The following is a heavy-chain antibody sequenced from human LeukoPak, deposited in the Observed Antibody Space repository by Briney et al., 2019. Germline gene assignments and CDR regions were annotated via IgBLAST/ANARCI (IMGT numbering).Heavy chain of an antibody. J-gene: IGHJ4*02. D-gene: IGHD3-3*01. V-gene: IGHV3-48*01. CDR2: ISISSDKI. CDR3: AKDFWSGYYPNC. CDR1: GFTFTGYS. Sequence: PGGSLRLSCAASGFTFTGYSMNWVRQAPGKGLEWVSYISISSDKIYYADSVKGRFTISRDNAKNTLYLQMNSLRAEDTAVYYCAKDFWSGYYPNCWGQGTLVTVSS.